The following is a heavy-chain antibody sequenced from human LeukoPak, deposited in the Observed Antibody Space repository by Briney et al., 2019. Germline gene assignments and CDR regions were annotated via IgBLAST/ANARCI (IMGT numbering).Heavy chain of an antibody. CDR2: IYTSGST. CDR1: GGSISSGSYY. D-gene: IGHD5-24*01. CDR3: EQKTAYEMPDAFDI. J-gene: IGHJ3*02. V-gene: IGHV4-61*02. Sequence: SDTLSLTCTVSGGSISSGSYYCSWIRQPPGKGLEWIGRIYTSGSTNYNPSLKSRVTISVDKSKNQFSLKLSSVTAADTAVYFCEQKTAYEMPDAFDIWGQGTMVTVSS.